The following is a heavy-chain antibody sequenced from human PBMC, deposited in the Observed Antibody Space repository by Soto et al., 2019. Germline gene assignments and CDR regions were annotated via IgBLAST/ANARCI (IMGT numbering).Heavy chain of an antibody. V-gene: IGHV1-3*01. CDR1: GYTFTSYA. CDR2: INAGNGNT. CDR3: PRVTYYYDSSGYLAY. J-gene: IGHJ4*02. Sequence: ASVKVSCKASGYTFTSYAIHWVRQAPGQRLGWMGWINAGNGNTKYSQKFQGRVTITRDTSASTAYMELSSLRSEDTAVYYCPRVTYYYDSSGYLAYWGQGTLVTVSS. D-gene: IGHD3-22*01.